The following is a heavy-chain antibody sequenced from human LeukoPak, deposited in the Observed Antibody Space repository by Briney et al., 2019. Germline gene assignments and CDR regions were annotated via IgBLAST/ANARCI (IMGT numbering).Heavy chain of an antibody. J-gene: IGHJ3*02. CDR2: IWYDGSNK. D-gene: IGHD3-16*01. Sequence: GGSLRLSGAASGFTFSSYAMHWVRQAPGKGLEWVAVIWYDGSNKYYADSVKGRFTISRDNSKNTLYLQMNSLRAEDTAVYYCARDRGGEIVSHAFDIWGQGTMVTVSS. CDR3: ARDRGGEIVSHAFDI. CDR1: GFTFSSYA. V-gene: IGHV3-33*08.